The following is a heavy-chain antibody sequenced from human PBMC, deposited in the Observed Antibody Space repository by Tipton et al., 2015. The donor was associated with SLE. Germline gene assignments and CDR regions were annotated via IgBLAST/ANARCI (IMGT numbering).Heavy chain of an antibody. CDR1: GGSISSSSYY. D-gene: IGHD1-26*01. CDR2: IYYSWGT. V-gene: IGHV4-39*07. Sequence: TLSLTCTVSGGSISSSSYYWGWIRQPPGKGLEWIGSIYYSWGTYYNPSLKSRVTISADTSKNQFSLKLTSVTAADTAVYYCARGISGNYYTAFDIWGQGTMVTVSS. CDR3: ARGISGNYYTAFDI. J-gene: IGHJ3*02.